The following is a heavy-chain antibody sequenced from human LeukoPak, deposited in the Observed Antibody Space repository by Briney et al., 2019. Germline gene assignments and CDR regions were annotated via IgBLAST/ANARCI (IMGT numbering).Heavy chain of an antibody. CDR3: ARAGYSFGCDS. D-gene: IGHD5-18*01. Sequence: GGSLRLSCAASGXTFSSYWMHWVRQAPGKGLVWVSRINSDGSTSYYADSVKGRFTISRDNAKNTLYLQMNSLRAEDTALYYCARAGYSFGCDSWGQGTLVTVSS. J-gene: IGHJ4*02. CDR1: GXTFSSYW. CDR2: INSDGSTS. V-gene: IGHV3-74*01.